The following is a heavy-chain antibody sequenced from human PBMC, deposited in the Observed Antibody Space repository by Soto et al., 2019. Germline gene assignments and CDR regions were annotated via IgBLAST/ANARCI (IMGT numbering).Heavy chain of an antibody. CDR2: IIPIFGTA. J-gene: IGHJ4*02. CDR1: GGTFSSYA. V-gene: IGHV1-69*13. CDR3: ASSRSGYDFCSDY. Sequence: GASVKVSCKASGGTFSSYAISWVRQAPGQGLEWMGGIIPIFGTANYAQKFQGRVTITADESTSTAYMELSSLRSEDTAVYYCASSRSGYDFCSDYWGQGTLVTVSS. D-gene: IGHD3-3*01.